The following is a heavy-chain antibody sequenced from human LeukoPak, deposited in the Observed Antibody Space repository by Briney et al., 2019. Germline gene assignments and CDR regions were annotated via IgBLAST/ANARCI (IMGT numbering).Heavy chain of an antibody. CDR2: IHYSGST. CDR3: AGHHPRNTVDF. CDR1: GVSISGHY. V-gene: IGHV4-59*08. J-gene: IGHJ4*02. Sequence: SETLSLTCTVSGVSISGHYWSWIRQPPGKGLEWIGYIHYSGSTNYNPSLKSRVTISLDTSKNQFSLKLSSVTAADTAVYYCAGHHPRNTVDFWGQGTLVTVSS. D-gene: IGHD2/OR15-2a*01.